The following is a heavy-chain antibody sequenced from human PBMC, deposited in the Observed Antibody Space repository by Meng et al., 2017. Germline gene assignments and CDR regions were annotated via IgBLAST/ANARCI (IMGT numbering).Heavy chain of an antibody. CDR3: AKALSGAYRPADAFDV. Sequence: SLKISCAASGFTFDDYAMHWVRQAPGKGLEWISGISWNSGSTGYAGSVTGRFTISRDNANNSLFLQMKCLRTEDMALYYCAKALSGAYRPADAFDVWGQGKMV. CDR1: GFTFDDYA. V-gene: IGHV3-9*03. D-gene: IGHD1-26*01. J-gene: IGHJ3*01. CDR2: ISWNSGST.